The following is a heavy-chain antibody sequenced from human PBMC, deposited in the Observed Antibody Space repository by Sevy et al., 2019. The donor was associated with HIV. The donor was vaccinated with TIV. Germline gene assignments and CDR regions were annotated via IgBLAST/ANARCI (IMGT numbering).Heavy chain of an antibody. Sequence: ASVKVSCKASGGTFSSYAISWVRQAPGQGLEWMGGIIPIFGTANYAQKFQGRVTITADESTSTAYMELSSLRSEDTXVYYCAXGADXVVVPAXXSTXYXXXXXGQGTTVTVSS. J-gene: IGHJ6*02. D-gene: IGHD2-2*01. CDR3: AXGADXVVVPAXXSTXYXXXX. CDR2: IIPIFGTA. V-gene: IGHV1-69*13. CDR1: GGTFSSYA.